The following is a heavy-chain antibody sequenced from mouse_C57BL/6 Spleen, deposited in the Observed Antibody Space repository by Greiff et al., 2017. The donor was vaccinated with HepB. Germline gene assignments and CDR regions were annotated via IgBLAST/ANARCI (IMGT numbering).Heavy chain of an antibody. CDR2: IRSKSNNYAT. D-gene: IGHD3-1*01. CDR1: GFSFNTYA. Sequence: EVQVVESGGGLVQPKGSLKLSCAASGFSFNTYAMNWVRQAPGKGLEWVARIRSKSNNYATYYADSVKDRFTISRDDSESMLYLQMNNLKTEDTAMYYCVRHRGPYAMDYWGQGTSVTVSS. J-gene: IGHJ4*01. CDR3: VRHRGPYAMDY. V-gene: IGHV10-1*01.